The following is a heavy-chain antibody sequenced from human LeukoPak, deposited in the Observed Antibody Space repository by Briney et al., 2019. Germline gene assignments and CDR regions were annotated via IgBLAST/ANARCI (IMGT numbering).Heavy chain of an antibody. V-gene: IGHV4-59*01. CDR3: ARVDYYDNSGYFLFDY. CDR1: GGSISSYY. D-gene: IGHD3-22*01. CDR2: IYYSGNT. Sequence: SETLSLTCTVSGGSISSYYWSWIRQPPGKGLEWIGYIYYSGNTNYNPSLKSRVTISVDTSKNLFSLKLSSVTAADTAVYYCARVDYYDNSGYFLFDYWGQGTLVTVSP. J-gene: IGHJ4*02.